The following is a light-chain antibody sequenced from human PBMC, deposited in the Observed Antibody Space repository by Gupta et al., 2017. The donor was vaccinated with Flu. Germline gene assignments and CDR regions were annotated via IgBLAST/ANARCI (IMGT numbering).Light chain of an antibody. CDR2: GTS. V-gene: IGKV3-15*01. CDR1: QSVSSN. J-gene: IGKJ2*02. CDR3: QQYYNWPRT. Sequence: PDTLSLSPGERATLSCRASQSVSSNLAWYQQKPGQAPSLLIYGTSNRATGIPARFSGSGSGTDFTLTISSLQSEDFAVYYCQQYYNWPRTFGQGTKVEIK.